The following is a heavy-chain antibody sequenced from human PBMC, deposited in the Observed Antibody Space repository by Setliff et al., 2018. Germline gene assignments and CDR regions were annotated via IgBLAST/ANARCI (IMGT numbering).Heavy chain of an antibody. J-gene: IGHJ4*02. D-gene: IGHD3-3*01. V-gene: IGHV1-8*02. Sequence: GASVKVSCKASGYTFTSYDINWVRQATGQGLEWMGWMNPNRGNTGYAQKFQGRVTMTRNTSISTAYMDLSSLRFEDTAVYYCARAQSWSGGPYYFDNWGQGTLVTVSS. CDR2: MNPNRGNT. CDR3: ARAQSWSGGPYYFDN. CDR1: GYTFTSYD.